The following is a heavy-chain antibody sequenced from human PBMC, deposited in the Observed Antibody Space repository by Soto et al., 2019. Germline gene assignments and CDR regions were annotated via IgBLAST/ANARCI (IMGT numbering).Heavy chain of an antibody. CDR2: IYTSGST. D-gene: IGHD2-2*01. V-gene: IGHV4-4*07. CDR3: ARACSSNSCYDVFDY. J-gene: IGHJ4*02. Sequence: SETLSLTCTVSGGSISSYYWSWIRQPAGKGLEWIGRIYTSGSTNYNPSLKSRATMSVDTSKNQFSLKLSSVTAADTAVYYCARACSSNSCYDVFDYWGQGTLVTVSS. CDR1: GGSISSYY.